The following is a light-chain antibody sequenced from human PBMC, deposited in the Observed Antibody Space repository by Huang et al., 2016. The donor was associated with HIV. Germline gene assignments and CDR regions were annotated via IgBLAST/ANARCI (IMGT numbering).Light chain of an antibody. CDR1: QSVGSN. J-gene: IGKJ1*01. Sequence: EIVMTQSPATLSVSPGERATLSCRASQSVGSNLAWYQQKRGQAPRLLIYAASTRASGTPARVSGSGSGTEFTLTVSSLQSEDFAVYYCQQHNTWPRTFGQGTRV. CDR3: QQHNTWPRT. CDR2: AAS. V-gene: IGKV3-15*01.